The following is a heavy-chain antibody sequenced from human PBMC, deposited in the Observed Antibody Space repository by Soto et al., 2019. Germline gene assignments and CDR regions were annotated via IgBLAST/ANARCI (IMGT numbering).Heavy chain of an antibody. CDR3: ARDYITIFGVAPNLDY. CDR1: GYTFTSYG. CDR2: ISAYNGNT. Sequence: ASVKVSCKASGYTFTSYGISWVRQAPGQGLEWMGWISAYNGNTNYAQKLQGRVTMTTDTSTSTAYMELRSLRSDDTAVYYCARDYITIFGVAPNLDYWGQGTLVTVSS. D-gene: IGHD3-3*01. J-gene: IGHJ4*02. V-gene: IGHV1-18*01.